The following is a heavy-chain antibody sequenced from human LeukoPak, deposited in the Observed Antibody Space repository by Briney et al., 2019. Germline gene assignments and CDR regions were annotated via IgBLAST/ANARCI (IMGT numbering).Heavy chain of an antibody. CDR1: GYTFTGYY. J-gene: IGHJ4*02. V-gene: IGHV1-46*01. CDR2: INPSGGST. D-gene: IGHD3-22*01. CDR3: ARRHHYYDSSGYRSHFDY. Sequence: ASVKVSCKASGYTFTGYYMHWVRQAPGQGLEWMGIINPSGGSTSYAQKFQGRVTMTRDTSTSTVYMELSSLRSEDTAVYYCARRHHYYDSSGYRSHFDYWGQGTLVTVSS.